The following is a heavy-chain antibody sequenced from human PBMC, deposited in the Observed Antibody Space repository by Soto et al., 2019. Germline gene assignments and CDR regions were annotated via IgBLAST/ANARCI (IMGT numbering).Heavy chain of an antibody. J-gene: IGHJ6*03. Sequence: ASVKVSCKASGYTFTSYYINWVRQATGQGLEWMGWMNPNSGNTGYAQKFQGRVTMTRNTSISTAYMELSSLRSEDTAVYYCARGPRITIFGVVPSDDYYYYYMDVWGKGTTVTVSS. V-gene: IGHV1-8*01. CDR1: GYTFTSYY. D-gene: IGHD3-3*01. CDR2: MNPNSGNT. CDR3: ARGPRITIFGVVPSDDYYYYYMDV.